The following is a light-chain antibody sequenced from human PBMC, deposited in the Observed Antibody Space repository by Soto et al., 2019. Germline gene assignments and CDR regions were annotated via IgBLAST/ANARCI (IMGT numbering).Light chain of an antibody. CDR3: QQYYTTPYT. J-gene: IGKJ2*01. CDR1: QSVLYRSNNKNY. Sequence: DIVMTQSPDSLAVSLGERATINCKSSQSVLYRSNNKNYLAWYQQKPGQPPKLLICWASTRESGVTDRFNGSRSGTEYTLPVSSLQAEGVAVYYCQQYYTTPYTFGQGTNLEIQ. V-gene: IGKV4-1*01. CDR2: WAS.